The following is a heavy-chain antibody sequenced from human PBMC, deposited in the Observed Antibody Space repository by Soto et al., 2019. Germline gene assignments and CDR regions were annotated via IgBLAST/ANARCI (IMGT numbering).Heavy chain of an antibody. J-gene: IGHJ3*02. CDR1: GYTFSNYG. V-gene: IGHV1-18*01. CDR2: ISAYNGDT. D-gene: IGHD1-26*01. Sequence: QVQLVQSGAEVKKPGASVKVSCKASGYTFSNYGIGWLRQAPGQGLEWLAWISAYNGDTKSAQKLPGRVTVTTDVSTSTAYMELRSLRSDDTAVYYCARDRETTTTRRAFEIWGQGTMVTVSS. CDR3: ARDRETTTTRRAFEI.